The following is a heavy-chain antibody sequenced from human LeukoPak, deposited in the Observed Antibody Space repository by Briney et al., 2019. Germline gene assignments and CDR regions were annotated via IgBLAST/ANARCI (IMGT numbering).Heavy chain of an antibody. V-gene: IGHV4-34*01. J-gene: IGHJ6*02. Sequence: SETLSLTCAVYGGSFSGYYWSWIRQPPGKGLEWIGEINHSGSTNYNPSLKSRVTISVDTSKNQFSLKLGSVTAADTAVYYCASTRSYCSSTSCYPIYYYGMDVWGQGTTVTVSS. CDR2: INHSGST. D-gene: IGHD2-2*01. CDR1: GGSFSGYY. CDR3: ASTRSYCSSTSCYPIYYYGMDV.